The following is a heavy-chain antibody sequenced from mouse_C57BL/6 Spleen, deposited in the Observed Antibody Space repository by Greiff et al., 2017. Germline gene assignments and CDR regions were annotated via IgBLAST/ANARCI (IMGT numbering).Heavy chain of an antibody. CDR2: IRYDGSN. V-gene: IGHV3-6*01. J-gene: IGHJ4*01. Sequence: ESGPGLVKPSQSLSLTCSVTGYSITSGYYWNWIRQFPGNKLGWMGFIRYDGSNNYNPSLKNRISITRDTSKNQFFLKLNSVTTEDTATYYCARERGDCYFYAMDYWGQGTSVTVSS. D-gene: IGHD2-3*01. CDR3: ARERGDCYFYAMDY. CDR1: GYSITSGYY.